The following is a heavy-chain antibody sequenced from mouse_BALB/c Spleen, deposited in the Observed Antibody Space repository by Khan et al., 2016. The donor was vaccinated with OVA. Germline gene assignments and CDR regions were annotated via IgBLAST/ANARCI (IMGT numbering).Heavy chain of an antibody. CDR1: GYTFTSYD. CDR2: IYPGDGSS. J-gene: IGHJ4*01. D-gene: IGHD1-1*02. CDR3: EREGIQRVGMDY. V-gene: IGHV1S33*01. Sequence: LQQPGPELVKPGALVKISCKASGYTFTSYDINWVKQRPGQGLEWIGWIYPGDGSSKYNEKFKGKATLTAETSSSTAYIQLTSLTCENSADYVGEREGIQRVGMDYWGQGTSVTVSS.